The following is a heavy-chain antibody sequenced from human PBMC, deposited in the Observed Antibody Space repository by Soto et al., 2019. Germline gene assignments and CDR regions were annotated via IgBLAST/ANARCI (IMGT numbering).Heavy chain of an antibody. D-gene: IGHD3-9*01. Sequence: GGSLRLSCAASGFTFSSYGMHWVRQAPGKGLERVAVISYDGSNKYYADSAKGRFTISRDNSKNTLYLQMNSLRAEDTAVYYFVKFLRYFDGFLVSLIIDFWGRGTRVTVS. CDR2: ISYDGSNK. V-gene: IGHV3-30*18. CDR3: VKFLRYFDGFLVSLIIDF. CDR1: GFTFSSYG. J-gene: IGHJ4*02.